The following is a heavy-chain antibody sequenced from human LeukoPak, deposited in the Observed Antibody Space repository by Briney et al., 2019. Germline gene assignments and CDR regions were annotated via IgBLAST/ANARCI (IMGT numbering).Heavy chain of an antibody. CDR3: ARDRYGSYYDSSGYTYYFDY. CDR1: SGSISSGSYY. V-gene: IGHV4-61*02. D-gene: IGHD3-22*01. Sequence: SETLSLTCTVSSGSISSGSYYWSWIRQPAGKGLEWIGRIYTSGSTNYNPSLKSRVTISVDTSKNQFSLKLSSVTAADTAVYYCARDRYGSYYDSSGYTYYFDYWGQGTLVTVSS. CDR2: IYTSGST. J-gene: IGHJ4*02.